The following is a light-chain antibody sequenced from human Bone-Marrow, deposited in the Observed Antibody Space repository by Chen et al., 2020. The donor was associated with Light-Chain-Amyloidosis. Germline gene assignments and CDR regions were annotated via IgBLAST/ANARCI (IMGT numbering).Light chain of an antibody. CDR1: QGISSY. V-gene: IGKV1-8*01. J-gene: IGKJ3*01. CDR2: AAS. Sequence: AIRMTQSPSSFSASTGDRVTITCRASQGISSYLAWYQQKPGKAPKLLIYAASTLQSGVPSRFSGRGSGTDFTLTISCLQSEDFATYYCQQYYSYPFTFGPGTKVDI. CDR3: QQYYSYPFT.